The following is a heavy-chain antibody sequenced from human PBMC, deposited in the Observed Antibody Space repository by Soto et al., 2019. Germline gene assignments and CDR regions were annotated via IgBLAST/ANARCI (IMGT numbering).Heavy chain of an antibody. D-gene: IGHD6-19*01. Sequence: GGSLRLSCAASGFTFSNAWMNWVRQAPGKGLEWVGRIKSKTDGGTTDYAAPVKGRFTISRDDSKNTLYLQMNSLKTEDTAVYYCTTDFLGQWLDYFDYWGQGTLVTVSS. CDR3: TTDFLGQWLDYFDY. J-gene: IGHJ4*02. CDR2: IKSKTDGGTT. CDR1: GFTFSNAW. V-gene: IGHV3-15*07.